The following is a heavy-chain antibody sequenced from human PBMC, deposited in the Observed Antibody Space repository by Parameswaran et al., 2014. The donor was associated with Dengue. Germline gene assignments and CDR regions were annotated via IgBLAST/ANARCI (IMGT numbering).Heavy chain of an antibody. Sequence: SETLSLTCIVSGGSVSSGTYYWSWIRQPPGKGLEWIGYIYYSGSTNYNPSLKSRVTISVDTSKNQFSLKLSSVTAADTAVYYCAAQNVYNWNAFDIWGQGTMVTVSS. CDR3: AAQNVYNWNAFDI. CDR2: IYYSGST. J-gene: IGHJ3*02. V-gene: IGHV4-61*01. CDR1: GGSVSSGTYY. D-gene: IGHD1-1*01.